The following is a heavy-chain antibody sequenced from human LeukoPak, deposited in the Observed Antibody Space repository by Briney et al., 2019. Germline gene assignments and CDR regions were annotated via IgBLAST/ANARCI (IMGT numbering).Heavy chain of an antibody. CDR2: MNPNSGNT. V-gene: IGHV1-8*01. CDR1: GYTFTSND. CDR3: ARPKSKYDSSGYYPLDY. J-gene: IGHJ4*02. Sequence: GASVKVSCKASGYTFTSNDINWVRQATGQGREWMGWMNPNSGNTAYAQKFQGRVTMTRNTAISTAYMELSSLGSEDTAVYYCARPKSKYDSSGYYPLDYWGQGTLVTVSS. D-gene: IGHD3-22*01.